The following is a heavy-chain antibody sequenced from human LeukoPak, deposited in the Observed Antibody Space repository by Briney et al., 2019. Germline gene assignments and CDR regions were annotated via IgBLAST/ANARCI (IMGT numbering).Heavy chain of an antibody. Sequence: KPGGSLRLSCAASGFTFSSYSMNWVRQAPGKGLEWVSSISSSSSYIYYADSVKGRFTISRDNAKNSLYLQMNSLRAEDTAVYYCASLVGATPDFDYWGQGTLVTVSS. CDR2: ISSSSSYI. CDR3: ASLVGATPDFDY. J-gene: IGHJ4*02. V-gene: IGHV3-21*01. CDR1: GFTFSSYS. D-gene: IGHD1-26*01.